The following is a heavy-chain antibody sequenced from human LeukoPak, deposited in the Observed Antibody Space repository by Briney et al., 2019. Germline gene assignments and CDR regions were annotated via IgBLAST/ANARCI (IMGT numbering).Heavy chain of an antibody. CDR1: GFTFSSYA. Sequence: AGGSLRLSCAASGFTFSSYAMSWVRQAPGQGLEWVSVISGSGGTTYYADSVKGRFTISRDNSKNTLYLRMNSRRAEDTALYYCAKDGTQWLGAYYFDYWGQGTLVTVSS. J-gene: IGHJ4*02. D-gene: IGHD6-19*01. CDR3: AKDGTQWLGAYYFDY. CDR2: ISGSGGTT. V-gene: IGHV3-23*01.